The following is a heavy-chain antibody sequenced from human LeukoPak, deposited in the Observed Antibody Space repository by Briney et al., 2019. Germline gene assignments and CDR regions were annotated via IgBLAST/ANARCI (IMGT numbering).Heavy chain of an antibody. CDR1: GGSINNYY. Sequence: SETLSLTCNVSGGSINNYYWGWIRQPPGKGLEWIGSIYYSGSTYYNPSLKSRVTISVDTSKNQFSLKLSSVTAADTAVYYCARSIGWELYYFDYWGQGTLVTVSS. D-gene: IGHD1-26*01. V-gene: IGHV4-39*07. CDR3: ARSIGWELYYFDY. CDR2: IYYSGST. J-gene: IGHJ4*02.